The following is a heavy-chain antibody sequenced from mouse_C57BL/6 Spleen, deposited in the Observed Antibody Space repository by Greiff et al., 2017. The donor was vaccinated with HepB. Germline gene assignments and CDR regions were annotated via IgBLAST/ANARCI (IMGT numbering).Heavy chain of an antibody. J-gene: IGHJ3*01. D-gene: IGHD2-2*01. CDR2: INPNNGGT. V-gene: IGHV1-26*01. CDR3: ARGLRGFAY. Sequence: EVQLQQSGPELVKPGASVKISCKASGYTFTDYYMNWVKQSHGKSLEWIGDINPNNGGTSYNQKFKGKDTLTVDKSSSTAYMELRSLTSEDSAVYYCARGLRGFAYWGQGTMVTVSA. CDR1: GYTFTDYY.